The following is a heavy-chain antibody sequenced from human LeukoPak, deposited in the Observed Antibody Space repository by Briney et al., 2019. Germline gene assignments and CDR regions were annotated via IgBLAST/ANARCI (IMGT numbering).Heavy chain of an antibody. V-gene: IGHV4-59*01. CDR3: AREKHGSGIVSKWYFDL. J-gene: IGHJ2*01. CDR2: IYYSGST. D-gene: IGHD3-10*01. CDR1: GGSISSYY. Sequence: SETLSLTCTVSGGSISSYYWSCIRQPPGKGLEWIGYIYYSGSTNYNPSLKSRVTISVDTSKNQFSLKLSSVTAADTAVYYCAREKHGSGIVSKWYFDLWGRGTLVTVSS.